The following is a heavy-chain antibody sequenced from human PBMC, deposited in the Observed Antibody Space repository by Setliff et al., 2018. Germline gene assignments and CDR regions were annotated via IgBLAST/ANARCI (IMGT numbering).Heavy chain of an antibody. J-gene: IGHJ1*01. V-gene: IGHV1-69*13. CDR1: GYIFTSYG. CDR2: FIPSFGTA. D-gene: IGHD6-13*01. Sequence: SVKVSCKASGYIFTSYGFSWVRQAPGQGLEWMGGFIPSFGTANYAQKFQGRLTITADESTSTAYMELNSLRSEDTAIYYCARGTSSSSWPEYFQHWGQGTLVTVSS. CDR3: ARGTSSSSWPEYFQH.